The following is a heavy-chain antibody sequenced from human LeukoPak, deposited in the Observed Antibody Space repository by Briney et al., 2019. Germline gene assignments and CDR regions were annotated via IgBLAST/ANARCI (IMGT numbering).Heavy chain of an antibody. D-gene: IGHD2-2*01. CDR3: ARLLGPRRYCSSTSCRNTYWYFDL. CDR2: IKHSGST. J-gene: IGHJ2*01. Sequence: SETLSLTCAVYGGSFSGYYWSWIRQPPGKGLEWIGEIKHSGSTNYNPSLKSRVTISVDTSKNQFSLKLSSVTAADTAVYYCARLLGPRRYCSSTSCRNTYWYFDLWGRGTLVTVSS. V-gene: IGHV4-34*01. CDR1: GGSFSGYY.